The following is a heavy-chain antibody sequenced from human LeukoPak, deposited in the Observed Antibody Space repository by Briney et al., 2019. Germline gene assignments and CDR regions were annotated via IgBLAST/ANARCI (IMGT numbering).Heavy chain of an antibody. CDR2: IWYDGSNK. Sequence: SLRLSCAASGFTFSSYGMHWVRQGPGKGLEWVAVIWYDGSNKYYAYSVKGRFTISRDNSKNTLYLQMNSMRAEDTAVYYCARDDHYGDYVGFDYWGQGTLVTVSS. J-gene: IGHJ4*02. CDR1: GFTFSSYG. CDR3: ARDDHYGDYVGFDY. D-gene: IGHD4-17*01. V-gene: IGHV3-33*01.